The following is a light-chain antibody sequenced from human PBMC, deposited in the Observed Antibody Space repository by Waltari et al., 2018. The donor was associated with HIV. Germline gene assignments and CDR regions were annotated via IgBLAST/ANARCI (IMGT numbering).Light chain of an antibody. CDR2: EVN. Sequence: QSALTQPASVSGSPGQSITISCTGTSSDVGSYNLVSWYQQYPGKAPKLMIYEVNNRPSGISNRFSGSKSGNTASLTISGLQAEDEADYYCCSYAGSRRVFGTGTKVTVL. V-gene: IGLV2-23*02. CDR3: CSYAGSRRV. CDR1: SSDVGSYNL. J-gene: IGLJ1*01.